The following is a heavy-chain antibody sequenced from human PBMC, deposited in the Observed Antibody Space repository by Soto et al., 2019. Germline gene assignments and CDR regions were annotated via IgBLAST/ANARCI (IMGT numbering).Heavy chain of an antibody. CDR2: IIPIFGTA. D-gene: IGHD3-22*01. Sequence: SVKVSCKASGGTLSSYAISWVRQAPGQGLEWMGGIIPIFGTANYAQKFQGRVTITADESTSTAYMELSSLRSEDTAVYYCAREPSHYYDSSENNWFDPWGQGTLVTVSS. CDR3: AREPSHYYDSSENNWFDP. CDR1: GGTLSSYA. J-gene: IGHJ5*02. V-gene: IGHV1-69*13.